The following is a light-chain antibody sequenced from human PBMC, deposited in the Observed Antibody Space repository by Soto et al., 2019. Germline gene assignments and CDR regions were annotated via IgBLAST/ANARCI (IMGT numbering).Light chain of an antibody. V-gene: IGLV2-8*01. J-gene: IGLJ2*01. CDR2: EVI. CDR3: KSYAGSNTVI. CDR1: SSDVGHYNY. Sequence: QSALTQPPSASGSPGQSVTISCTGTSSDVGHYNYVSWYQQHPGKGTKLIIYEVINRPSGVPDRFSGSKSGNTASLTVSGLQAEDEADYYCKSYAGSNTVIFGGGTKVTVL.